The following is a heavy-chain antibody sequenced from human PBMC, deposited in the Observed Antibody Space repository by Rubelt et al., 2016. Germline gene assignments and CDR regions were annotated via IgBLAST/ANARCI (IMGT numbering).Heavy chain of an antibody. J-gene: IGHJ3*02. CDR3: TKDGDVGNPFDI. Sequence: QVQLVESGGGVVQPGRSLRLSCAVSGFTFSSYGMDWVRQAPGKGLEWVAVIWYDGSNKYYADSVKGRFTISRDNARNSVYLQMSSLRADETAVDYCTKDGDVGNPFDIWGQGTMVTVS. D-gene: IGHD7-27*01. CDR1: GFTFSSYG. V-gene: IGHV3-33*03. CDR2: IWYDGSNK.